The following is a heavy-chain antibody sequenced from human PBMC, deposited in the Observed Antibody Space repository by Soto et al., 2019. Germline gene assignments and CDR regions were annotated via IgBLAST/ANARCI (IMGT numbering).Heavy chain of an antibody. CDR1: GFTFSSYG. V-gene: IGHV3-33*01. D-gene: IGHD6-19*01. J-gene: IGHJ3*02. CDR2: IWYDGSNK. CDR3: AREGHDSSVLYEEGAFDI. Sequence: QVQLVESGGGVVQPGRSLRLSCAASGFTFSSYGMHWVRQAPGKGLEWVAVIWYDGSNKYYADSVKGRFTISRDNSKNTLYLQMNSLRAEDTAVYYCAREGHDSSVLYEEGAFDIWGQGTMVTVSS.